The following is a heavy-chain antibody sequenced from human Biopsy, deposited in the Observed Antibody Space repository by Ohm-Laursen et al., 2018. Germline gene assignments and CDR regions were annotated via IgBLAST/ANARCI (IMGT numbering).Heavy chain of an antibody. CDR1: GDSISSYY. J-gene: IGHJ2*01. Sequence: ALSLTCTVSGDSISSYYWSWIRQPPGKGLQWIGYVYYTGSTDYNPSLQSRVTISVDTSKNHFSLRLRSVTPADTAIYYCARDRGYYSDRTVPGYFDLWGRGTLVTVSS. D-gene: IGHD3-22*01. CDR3: ARDRGYYSDRTVPGYFDL. V-gene: IGHV4-59*01. CDR2: VYYTGST.